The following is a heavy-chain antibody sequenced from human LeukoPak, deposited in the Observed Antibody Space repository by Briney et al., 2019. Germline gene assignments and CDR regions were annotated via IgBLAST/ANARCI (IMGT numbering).Heavy chain of an antibody. CDR2: LYPGVST. V-gene: IGHV4-4*07. CDR1: GGPIYSYY. D-gene: IGHD3-22*01. J-gene: IGHJ6*03. CDR3: ARLKFYDSTGSSPGHYMDV. Sequence: SETLSLTCTVSGGPIYSYYWSWIRQTAGKGLEWIGRLYPGVSTNYNPSLKSRVTMSVDTSKNQFALKLSAVTAADTAVYYCARLKFYDSTGSSPGHYMDVWGKGTTVTVSS.